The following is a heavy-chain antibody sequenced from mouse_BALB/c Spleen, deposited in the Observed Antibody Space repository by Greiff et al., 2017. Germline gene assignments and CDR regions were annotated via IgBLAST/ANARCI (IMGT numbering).Heavy chain of an antibody. CDR1: GFTFSSYA. CDR3: ARDGSSSGAMDY. CDR2: ISSGGST. D-gene: IGHD1-1*01. V-gene: IGHV5-6-5*01. J-gene: IGHJ4*01. Sequence: EVQLVESGGGLVKPGGSLKLSCAASGFTFSSYAMSWVRQTPEKRLEWVASISSGGSTYYPDSVKGRFTISRDNARNILYLQMSSLRSEDTAMYYCARDGSSSGAMDYWGQGTSVTVSS.